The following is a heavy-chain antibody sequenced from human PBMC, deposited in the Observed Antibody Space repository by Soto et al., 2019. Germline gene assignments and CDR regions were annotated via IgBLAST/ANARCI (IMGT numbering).Heavy chain of an antibody. Sequence: EVQLVQSGAEVKKAGESLKISCQGSGYSFTNYWVGWVRQIPGRGLEWMGIIHPGDSDTRYSPFFQGQVTISADKSISTAYLQWSSLKDSDTAMYYCARQNRDSSTWFVGWFDPWGQGTLVTVSS. CDR2: IHPGDSDT. CDR3: ARQNRDSSTWFVGWFDP. D-gene: IGHD6-13*01. J-gene: IGHJ5*02. CDR1: GYSFTNYW. V-gene: IGHV5-51*03.